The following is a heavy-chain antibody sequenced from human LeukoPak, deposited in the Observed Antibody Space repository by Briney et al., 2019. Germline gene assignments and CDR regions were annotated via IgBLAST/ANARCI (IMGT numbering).Heavy chain of an antibody. V-gene: IGHV4-39*01. J-gene: IGHJ4*02. D-gene: IGHD3-22*01. CDR3: APQLVVVIAYYFDY. CDR2: IYYSGST. CDR1: GGSISSSSYY. Sequence: PSETLSLTCTASGGSISSSSYYWGWIRQPPGKGLVWIGSIYYSGSTYYNPSLTSRVPISVDTSKNPFSLKLSSVPAADTAVYYCAPQLVVVIAYYFDYWGQGTLVTVYS.